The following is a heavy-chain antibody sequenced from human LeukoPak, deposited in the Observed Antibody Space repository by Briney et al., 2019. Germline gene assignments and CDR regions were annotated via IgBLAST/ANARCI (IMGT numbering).Heavy chain of an antibody. J-gene: IGHJ4*02. CDR3: AKYGNYNFDY. D-gene: IGHD1-7*01. CDR1: GGSISSSY. Sequence: SETLSLTCSVSGGSISSSYWSWIRQPPGKGLEWIGYTHYTGNTNHNPSLKNRVTISVDTSKNQFSLKLSSVTAADTAIYYCAKYGNYNFDYWGQGTLVTVSS. CDR2: THYTGNT. V-gene: IGHV4-59*01.